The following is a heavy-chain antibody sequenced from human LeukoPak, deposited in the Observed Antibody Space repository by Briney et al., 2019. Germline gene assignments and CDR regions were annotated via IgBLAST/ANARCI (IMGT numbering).Heavy chain of an antibody. CDR2: TYYRSKWSS. D-gene: IGHD2-21*01. CDR3: ARGFAHIAPGAFDI. Sequence: SQTLSLTCAISGDSVSSTIAAWNWIRQSPSRGLEWLGRTYYRSKWSSDYAVSVRSRITVNPDTSTNQFSLQLNSVTPEDTAVYYCARGFAHIAPGAFDIWGQGTTVTVSS. J-gene: IGHJ3*02. V-gene: IGHV6-1*01. CDR1: GDSVSSTIAA.